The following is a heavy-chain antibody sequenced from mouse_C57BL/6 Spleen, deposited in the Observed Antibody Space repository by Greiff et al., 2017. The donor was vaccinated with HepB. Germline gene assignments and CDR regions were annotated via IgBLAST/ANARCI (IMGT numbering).Heavy chain of an antibody. J-gene: IGHJ3*01. CDR3: ARALYYDYSFAY. CDR1: GFTFSSYA. Sequence: DVLLVESGGGLVKPGGSLKLSCAASGFTFSSYAMSWVRQTPEKRLEWVATISDGGSYTYYPDNVKGRFTISRDNAKNNLYLQMSHLKSEDTAMYYCARALYYDYSFAYWGQGTLVTVSA. CDR2: ISDGGSYT. D-gene: IGHD2-4*01. V-gene: IGHV5-4*01.